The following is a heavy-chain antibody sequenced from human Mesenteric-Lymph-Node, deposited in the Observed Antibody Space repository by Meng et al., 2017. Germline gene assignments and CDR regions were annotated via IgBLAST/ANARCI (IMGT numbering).Heavy chain of an antibody. D-gene: IGHD5-18*01. CDR1: DFTFSSYT. CDR2: ISSSSNYI. Sequence: EVQLVESGGGLVKQGGSLRRSCSASDFTFSSYTMNWVRRAPGKGLELVSSISSSSNYIYSADSVKGRFTISRDNAKNSLYLQMNSLRAEDTAVYYCARDTPGLLFDYWGQGTLVTVSS. J-gene: IGHJ4*02. V-gene: IGHV3-21*01. CDR3: ARDTPGLLFDY.